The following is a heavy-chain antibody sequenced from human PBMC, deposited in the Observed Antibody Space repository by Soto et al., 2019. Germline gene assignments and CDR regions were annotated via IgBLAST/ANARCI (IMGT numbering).Heavy chain of an antibody. V-gene: IGHV4-34*01. CDR2: INHSGST. J-gene: IGHJ2*01. CDR3: ARGGEWELLRYWYFDL. D-gene: IGHD1-26*01. CDR1: GGSFSGYY. Sequence: SETLSLTCAVYGGSFSGYYWSWIRQPPGKGLEWIGEINHSGSTNYNPSLKSRVTISVDTSKNQFSLKLSSVTAADTAVYYCARGGEWELLRYWYFDLWGRGTLVTVSS.